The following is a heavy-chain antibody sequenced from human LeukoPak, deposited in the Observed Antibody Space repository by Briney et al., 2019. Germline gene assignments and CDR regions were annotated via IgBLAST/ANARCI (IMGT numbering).Heavy chain of an antibody. V-gene: IGHV3-23*01. D-gene: IGHD4-23*01. CDR2: ISGSGGST. J-gene: IGHJ4*02. Sequence: GGSLRLSCAASGFTFSNFGMSWVRQAPGKGLEWVSVISGSGGSTYYADSVKGRFTISRDTSKNTVDLQMNSLRSEDAAVYYCATFSYAGNAGGSVGYWGQGTLVTVSS. CDR3: ATFSYAGNAGGSVGY. CDR1: GFTFSNFG.